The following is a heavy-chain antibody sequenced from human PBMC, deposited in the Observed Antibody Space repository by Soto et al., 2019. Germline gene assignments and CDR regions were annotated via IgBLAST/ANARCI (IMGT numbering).Heavy chain of an antibody. CDR1: GGSISTTNL. V-gene: IGHV4-4*02. J-gene: IGHJ5*02. Sequence: VQLQESGPGLVKPSGTLSLTCTVSGGSISTTNLWSWVRQSPGKGLEWIGEILHIGSTNYNPSLKSRVTISIDKSQNQFSLRLSSVTAADTAVYYCASGFDSDGLYNGGHPWGQGTLVSVSS. CDR2: ILHIGST. D-gene: IGHD3-22*01. CDR3: ASGFDSDGLYNGGHP.